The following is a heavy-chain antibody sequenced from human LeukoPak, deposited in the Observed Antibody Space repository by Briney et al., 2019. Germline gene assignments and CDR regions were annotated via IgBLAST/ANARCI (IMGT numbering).Heavy chain of an antibody. V-gene: IGHV4-39*07. CDR2: IYDSGNI. D-gene: IGHD4-17*01. Sequence: SETLPLTCTVSGDSISSSNCYWGWIRQPPGKGLEWIGSIYDSGNIYFNPSLKSRVTISVDTSKNQFSLKLSSVTAADTAVYFCARRPIYGDPKFDYWGQGTLVIVSS. J-gene: IGHJ4*02. CDR1: GDSISSSNCY. CDR3: ARRPIYGDPKFDY.